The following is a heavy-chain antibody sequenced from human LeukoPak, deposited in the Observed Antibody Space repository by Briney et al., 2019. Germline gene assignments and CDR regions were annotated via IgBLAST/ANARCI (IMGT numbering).Heavy chain of an antibody. Sequence: SGTLSLTCTVSGGSLISYHWIWIRQPPEKGLEWIGKISNSGSTDYNPSLKSRVTISVDTSKNQFSLKLSSVTTADTAVYYCAYSRTGWIYFDSWGQGTLVTVSS. D-gene: IGHD3/OR15-3a*01. CDR3: AYSRTGWIYFDS. CDR1: GGSLISYH. V-gene: IGHV4-59*01. CDR2: ISNSGST. J-gene: IGHJ4*02.